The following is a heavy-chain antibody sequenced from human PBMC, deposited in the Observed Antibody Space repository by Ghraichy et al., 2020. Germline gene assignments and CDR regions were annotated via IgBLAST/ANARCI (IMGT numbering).Heavy chain of an antibody. V-gene: IGHV4-39*01. CDR3: ARHEIGDSSGYYPY. Sequence: SETLSLTCTVSGGSISSSSYYWGWIRQPPGKGLEWIGSIYYSGSTYYNPSLKSRVTISVDTSKNQFSLKLSSVTAADTAVYYCARHEIGDSSGYYPYWGQGTLVTVSS. CDR2: IYYSGST. D-gene: IGHD3-22*01. CDR1: GGSISSSSYY. J-gene: IGHJ4*02.